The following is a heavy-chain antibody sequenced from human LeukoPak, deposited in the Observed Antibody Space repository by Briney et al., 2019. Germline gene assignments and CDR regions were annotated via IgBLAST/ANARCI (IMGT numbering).Heavy chain of an antibody. CDR2: IYYSGST. D-gene: IGHD6-19*01. V-gene: IGHV4-59*13. J-gene: IGHJ4*02. CDR3: ARVAVADPYYFDY. Sequence: SQTLSLTCTVSGGSISIYYWSWIRQPPGKGLEWVGDIYYSGSTNYNPSLKSRVTISVDTSKNQFSLKLSSVTAADTAVYYCARVAVADPYYFDYWGQGTLVTVSS. CDR1: GGSISIYY.